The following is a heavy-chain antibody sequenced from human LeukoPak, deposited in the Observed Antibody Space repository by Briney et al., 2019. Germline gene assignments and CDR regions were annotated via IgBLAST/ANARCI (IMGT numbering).Heavy chain of an antibody. J-gene: IGHJ4*02. D-gene: IGHD6-6*01. Sequence: SETLSLTCAVYGGSFSGYYWSWIRQPPGKGLEWIGEINHSGSTNYNPSLKSRVTISVDTSKNQFSLKLSSVTAADTAVYYCAPPVYLAARGGGFDYWGQGTLVTVSS. CDR2: INHSGST. CDR1: GGSFSGYY. V-gene: IGHV4-34*01. CDR3: APPVYLAARGGGFDY.